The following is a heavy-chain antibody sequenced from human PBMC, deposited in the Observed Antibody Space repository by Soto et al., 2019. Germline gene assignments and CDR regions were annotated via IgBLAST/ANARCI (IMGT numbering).Heavy chain of an antibody. J-gene: IGHJ3*02. CDR3: AREKRGAFDI. Sequence: EVQLVESGGGLVKPGGSLRLSCAASGFTFSYHSMNWVRQAPGKGLEWVSSISSSSSYIYYVDSVKGRFTISRDNAKNSLYLQMNSLRAEDTAVYYCAREKRGAFDIWGQGTMVTVSS. CDR2: ISSSSSYI. V-gene: IGHV3-21*01. D-gene: IGHD3-16*01. CDR1: GFTFSYHS.